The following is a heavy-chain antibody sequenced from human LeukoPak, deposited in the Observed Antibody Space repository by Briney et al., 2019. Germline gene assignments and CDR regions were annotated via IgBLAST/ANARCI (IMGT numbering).Heavy chain of an antibody. D-gene: IGHD3-22*01. V-gene: IGHV3-53*01. CDR2: IHGGGST. Sequence: GGSLRLSCAASGFTVSNIYMSWVRQAPGKGLEWVSFIHGGGSTYYADSVEGRFTISRDNSKNTLYLQMNSLRAEDTAVYYCANHYYASRGYYHFDCWGQGTLVTVSS. CDR3: ANHYYASRGYYHFDC. CDR1: GFTVSNIY. J-gene: IGHJ4*02.